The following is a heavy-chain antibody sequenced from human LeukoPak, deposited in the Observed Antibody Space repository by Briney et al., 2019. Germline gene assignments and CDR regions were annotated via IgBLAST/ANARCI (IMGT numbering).Heavy chain of an antibody. CDR1: GFTFSSYV. CDR2: ISGSVGNT. D-gene: IGHD3-10*02. V-gene: IGHV3-23*01. CDR3: AKDAGRHIDY. Sequence: GGSLRLSCVASGFTFSSYVMRWVRQAPGKGLEWVSGISGSVGNTYYADYVRGRFTISRDNSKNKLYLQMKSLRVEDTAVYFCAKDAGRHIDYWGQGTLVTVSS. J-gene: IGHJ4*02.